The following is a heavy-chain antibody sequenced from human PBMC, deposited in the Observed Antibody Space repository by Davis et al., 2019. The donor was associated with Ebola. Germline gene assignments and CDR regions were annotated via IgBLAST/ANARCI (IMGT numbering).Heavy chain of an antibody. CDR2: VHGGNGNT. CDR1: GGTFSSYA. Sequence: ASVKVSCKASGGTFSSYAISWVRQAPGQGLEWMGWVHGGNGNTKYSQRFQGRVTITTDTSTSTAYMELRSLRSDDTAVYYCARDLVTGPVGYWGQGTLVTVSS. D-gene: IGHD2-21*02. CDR3: ARDLVTGPVGY. J-gene: IGHJ4*02. V-gene: IGHV1-18*01.